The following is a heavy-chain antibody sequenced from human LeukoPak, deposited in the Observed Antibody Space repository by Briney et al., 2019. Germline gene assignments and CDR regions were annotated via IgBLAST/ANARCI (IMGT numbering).Heavy chain of an antibody. CDR2: INSDGSST. Sequence: QPGGSLRLSCAASGFTFSSYWMHWVRQAPGKGLLWVSRINSDGSSTSYADSVKGRFTISRDNAKNTLYLQMNSLRAEDTAVYYCARVEAAAIDYWGQGTLVTVSS. CDR3: ARVEAAAIDY. D-gene: IGHD6-13*01. CDR1: GFTFSSYW. J-gene: IGHJ4*02. V-gene: IGHV3-74*01.